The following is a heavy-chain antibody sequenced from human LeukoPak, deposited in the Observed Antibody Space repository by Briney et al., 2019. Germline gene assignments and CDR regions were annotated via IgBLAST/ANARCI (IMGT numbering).Heavy chain of an antibody. D-gene: IGHD3-22*01. Sequence: SETLSLTGSVSGGSTNTGGYFWSWIRQPPGKGLEWIGYVFRTGRTSYNPSLESRVTMSVDTSKNQFSLKLSSVTAADTAVYYCARVRFFDSSGCYYDFDFWGQGTLVTVSS. V-gene: IGHV4-30-2*01. J-gene: IGHJ4*02. CDR1: GGSTNTGGYF. CDR2: VFRTGRT. CDR3: ARVRFFDSSGCYYDFDF.